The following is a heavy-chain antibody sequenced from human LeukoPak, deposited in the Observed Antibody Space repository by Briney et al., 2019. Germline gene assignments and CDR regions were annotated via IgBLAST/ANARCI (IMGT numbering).Heavy chain of an antibody. CDR1: GFTVSTNY. CDR2: LYSGSST. Sequence: GGSLRLSCAASGFTVSTNYMNWVRQAPGKGLEWVSILYSGSSTYYADSVEGRFIVSRDSSKNTLSLQMNDLRAEDTAVYYCARGTHGYFDRLYNYWGQGTLVTVSS. D-gene: IGHD3-9*01. J-gene: IGHJ4*02. V-gene: IGHV3-53*01. CDR3: ARGTHGYFDRLYNY.